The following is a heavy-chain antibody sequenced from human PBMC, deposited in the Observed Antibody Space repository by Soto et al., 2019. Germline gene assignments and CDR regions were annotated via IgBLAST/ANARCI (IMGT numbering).Heavy chain of an antibody. Sequence: EVQLSESGGGLVQPGGSLRLSCAASRFTFSSYAMNWVRQAPGKGLEWVSGISGSGGNTYYADSAKGRFTISRENSKNTLFLQMHSLRAEDTAVYYCAKEGGSYSFYFDHWGQGTLVTVSS. CDR1: RFTFSSYA. V-gene: IGHV3-23*01. CDR2: ISGSGGNT. CDR3: AKEGGSYSFYFDH. D-gene: IGHD1-26*01. J-gene: IGHJ4*02.